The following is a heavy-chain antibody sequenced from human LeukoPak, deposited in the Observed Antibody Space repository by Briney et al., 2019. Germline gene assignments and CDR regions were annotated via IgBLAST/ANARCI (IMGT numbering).Heavy chain of an antibody. V-gene: IGHV3-30-3*01. CDR1: GFTFSSYA. D-gene: IGHD3-22*01. Sequence: GGCLRPSWAASGFTFSSYAIRWVRQAPGKGLGWVAAISYDGSNKYYADSGKGRFTISRDNTKNTLYLQKNSLRAEDTAAYYCAGGSYDSSGYPPLTGYWGQGTLVTVSS. CDR3: AGGSYDSSGYPPLTGY. CDR2: ISYDGSNK. J-gene: IGHJ4*02.